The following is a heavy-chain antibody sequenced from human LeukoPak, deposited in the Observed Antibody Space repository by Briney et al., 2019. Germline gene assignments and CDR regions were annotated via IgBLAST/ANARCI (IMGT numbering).Heavy chain of an antibody. CDR3: ARLWRAGGWYGISGFDY. Sequence: SETLSLTCTVSGGSISSSSYYWGWIRQPPGKGLEWIGSIYYSGSTYYNPSLKSRVTISVDTSKNQFSLKLSSVTAADTAVYYCARLWRAGGWYGISGFDYWGQGTLVTVSS. CDR1: GGSISSSSYY. J-gene: IGHJ4*02. D-gene: IGHD6-19*01. CDR2: IYYSGST. V-gene: IGHV4-39*01.